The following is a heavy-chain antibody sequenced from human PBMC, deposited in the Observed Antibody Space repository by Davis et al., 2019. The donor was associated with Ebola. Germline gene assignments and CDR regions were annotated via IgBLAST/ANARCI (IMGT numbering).Heavy chain of an antibody. CDR2: INPNSGGT. J-gene: IGHJ5*02. D-gene: IGHD3-9*01. CDR1: GYSITSYD. Sequence: ASVKVSCKASGYSITSYDINWVRQAPGQGLEWMGWINPNSGGTNYAQKFQGRVTMTRDTSISTAYMELSRLRSEDTAVYYCARSYFDWLKDWFDPWGQGTLVTVSS. CDR3: ARSYFDWLKDWFDP. V-gene: IGHV1-2*02.